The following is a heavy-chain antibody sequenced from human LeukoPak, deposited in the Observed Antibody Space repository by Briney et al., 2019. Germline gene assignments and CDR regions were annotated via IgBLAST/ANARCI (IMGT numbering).Heavy chain of an antibody. J-gene: IGHJ4*02. Sequence: AAVKVSCKASGYTFTGYYMHWVRQAPGQGLEWMGWINPNSGGTNYAQKFQGRVTMTRDTSISTAYMELSRLRSDDTAVYYCPASTVVAEFDYWGQGTLVTVSS. V-gene: IGHV1-2*02. D-gene: IGHD2-15*01. CDR3: PASTVVAEFDY. CDR1: GYTFTGYY. CDR2: INPNSGGT.